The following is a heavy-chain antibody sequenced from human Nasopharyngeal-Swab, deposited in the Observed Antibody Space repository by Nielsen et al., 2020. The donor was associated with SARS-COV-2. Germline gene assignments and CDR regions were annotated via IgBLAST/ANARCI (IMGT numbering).Heavy chain of an antibody. CDR3: ARDRRTEGHSFDI. CDR1: CYTFTTYY. V-gene: IGHV1-18*01. CDR2: ILSYYDNT. J-gene: IGHJ3*02. Sequence: ASVKVSCKASCYTFTTYYISWLLRAPRQGLVWMVWILSYYDNTNYAQNLQGRVTLTTDTSTSTAYMQLRSLRSDDTAVYYCARDRRTEGHSFDIWGQGTMVTVSS.